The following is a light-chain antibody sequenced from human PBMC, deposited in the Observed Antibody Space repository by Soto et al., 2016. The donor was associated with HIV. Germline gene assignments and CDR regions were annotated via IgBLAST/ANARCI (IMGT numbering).Light chain of an antibody. J-gene: IGKJ2*01. CDR2: AAS. V-gene: IGKV1-39*01. Sequence: DIQMTQSPSSLSASVGDRVTITCRASQSIGTSLSWLQQRPGKAPKLLIYAASTLQVGVPSRFSGSGSGTDFTLTINSLQPEDFATYYCQQSYTSPPYTFGQGPNWRSN. CDR3: QQSYTSPPYT. CDR1: QSIGTS.